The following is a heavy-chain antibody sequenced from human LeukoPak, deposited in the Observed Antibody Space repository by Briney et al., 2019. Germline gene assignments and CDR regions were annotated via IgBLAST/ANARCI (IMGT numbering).Heavy chain of an antibody. J-gene: IGHJ5*02. Sequence: QAGGSLRLSCAASGFTFSSYAMSWVRQAPGKGLEWISYISISSSTIYYADSVKGRFTISRDNAKNSLYLQMNSLRAEDTAVYYCARTISRGLNWFDPWGQGTLVTVSS. D-gene: IGHD3-10*01. CDR3: ARTISRGLNWFDP. CDR1: GFTFSSYA. V-gene: IGHV3-48*01. CDR2: ISISSSTI.